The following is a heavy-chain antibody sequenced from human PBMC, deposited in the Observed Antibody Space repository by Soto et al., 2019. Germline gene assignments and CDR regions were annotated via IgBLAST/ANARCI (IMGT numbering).Heavy chain of an antibody. CDR2: IWYDGSNQ. CDR3: ARGYGGNVDY. CDR1: GFTFSNYG. Sequence: GGSLRLSCAASGFTFSNYGIHWVRQAPGKGLEWVAVIWYDGSNQYYADSVKGRFTISRDNSKNTLYLQMNSLRVEDTAVYYCARGYGGNVDYWGQGTLVTVSS. V-gene: IGHV3-33*01. J-gene: IGHJ4*02. D-gene: IGHD4-17*01.